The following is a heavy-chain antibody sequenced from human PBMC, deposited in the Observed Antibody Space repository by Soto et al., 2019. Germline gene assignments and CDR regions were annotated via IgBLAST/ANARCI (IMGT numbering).Heavy chain of an antibody. CDR2: ISGSGGST. CDR1: GFTFSSYA. CDR3: ANFVVVTAMMGY. J-gene: IGHJ4*02. Sequence: EVQLLESGGGLVQPGGSLRLSCAASGFTFSSYAMSWARQAPGKGLEWVSAISGSGGSTYYADSVKGRFTISRDNSKNTLYLQMNSLRAEDTAVYYCANFVVVTAMMGYWGQGTLVTVSS. D-gene: IGHD2-21*02. V-gene: IGHV3-23*01.